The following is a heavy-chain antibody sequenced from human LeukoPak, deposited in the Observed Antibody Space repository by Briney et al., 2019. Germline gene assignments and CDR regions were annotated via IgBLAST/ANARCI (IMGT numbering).Heavy chain of an antibody. V-gene: IGHV4-31*03. CDR1: GGSISSGGYY. CDR3: ARTATVTTPNYYYYGMDV. CDR2: IYYSGST. D-gene: IGHD4-11*01. Sequence: PSETLSLTCTVSGGSISSGGYYWSWIRQHPGKGLEWIGYIYYSGSTYYNPSLKSRVTISVDKSKNQFSLKLSSVTAADTAVYYCARTATVTTPNYYYYGMDVWGQGTTVTVSS. J-gene: IGHJ6*02.